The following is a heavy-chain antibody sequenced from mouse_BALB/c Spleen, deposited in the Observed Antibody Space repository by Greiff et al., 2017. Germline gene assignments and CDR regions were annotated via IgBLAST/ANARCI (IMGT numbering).Heavy chain of an antibody. Sequence: QVQLQQPGAELVRPGASVKLSCKASGYTFTSYWINWVKQRPGQGLEWIGNIYPSDSYTNYNQKFKDKGTLTVDKSSSTAYMQLSSPTSEDSAVYYCTKAYYRYENYFDYWGQGTTLTVSS. CDR1: GYTFTSYW. D-gene: IGHD2-14*01. V-gene: IGHV1-69*02. CDR3: TKAYYRYENYFDY. J-gene: IGHJ2*01. CDR2: IYPSDSYT.